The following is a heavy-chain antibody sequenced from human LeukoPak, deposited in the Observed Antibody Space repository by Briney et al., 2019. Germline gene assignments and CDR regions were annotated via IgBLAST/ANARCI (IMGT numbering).Heavy chain of an antibody. CDR3: ARPGYRSRYFDY. CDR2: VNPGDSET. J-gene: IGHJ4*02. V-gene: IGHV5-51*01. CDR1: GYSFTSYW. D-gene: IGHD6-19*01. Sequence: GESLKISCKGSGYSFTSYWIGWVRQMPAKDLEWMGIVNPGDSETKYSPAFQGQVTISADKSISTAYLQWSSLKASDSAMYYCARPGYRSRYFDYWGQGTLVTVSS.